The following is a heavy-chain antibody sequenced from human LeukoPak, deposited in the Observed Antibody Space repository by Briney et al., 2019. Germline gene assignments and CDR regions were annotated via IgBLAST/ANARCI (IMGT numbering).Heavy chain of an antibody. J-gene: IGHJ3*02. D-gene: IGHD2-21*01. CDR1: GFTFSDYK. V-gene: IGHV3-48*03. Sequence: PGGSLRLSCAASGFTFSDYKMHWVRQAPGKGLEWVSYLTAIGNTIDYADSVEGRFTISRDNAKNSLYLQMNSLRDEDTAVYYCARDLFNAFDIWGQGTMVTVSS. CDR3: ARDLFNAFDI. CDR2: LTAIGNTI.